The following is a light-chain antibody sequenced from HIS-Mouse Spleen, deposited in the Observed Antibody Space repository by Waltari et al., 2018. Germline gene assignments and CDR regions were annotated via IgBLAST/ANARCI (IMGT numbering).Light chain of an antibody. CDR2: DAS. Sequence: EIVLTQSPATLSLSPGKRATTSSRASQSVSSYLAWYQQKPGQAPRLLIYDASNRATGIPDRFSGSGSGTDFTLTISSLEPEDFAVYYCHQRSNWPLTFGGGTKVEIK. V-gene: IGKV3-11*01. J-gene: IGKJ4*01. CDR1: QSVSSY. CDR3: HQRSNWPLT.